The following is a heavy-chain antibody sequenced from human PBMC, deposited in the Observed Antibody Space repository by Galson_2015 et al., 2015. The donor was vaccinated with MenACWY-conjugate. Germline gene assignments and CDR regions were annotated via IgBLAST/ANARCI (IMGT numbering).Heavy chain of an antibody. D-gene: IGHD6-13*01. J-gene: IGHJ4*02. Sequence: SLRLSCAASGFIFSRYAMSWVRQAPGRGLEWVSAISGSGGRTYYADSVKGRFTISRDSSKNTLYLQMNSLRAEDTAVYYCAKTVGSSCCYVHTDYWGQGTLVTVSS. V-gene: IGHV3-23*01. CDR2: ISGSGGRT. CDR1: GFIFSRYA. CDR3: AKTVGSSCCYVHTDY.